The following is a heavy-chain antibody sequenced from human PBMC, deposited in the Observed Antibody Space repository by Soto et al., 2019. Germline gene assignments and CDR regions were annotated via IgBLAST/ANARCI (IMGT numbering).Heavy chain of an antibody. CDR1: GGSISSYY. CDR3: ARGVRYYDFWSGYQAYYYYYGMDV. Sequence: SETLSLTCTVSGGSISSYYWSWIRQPPGKGLEWIGYIYYSGSTNYNPSLKSRVTISVDTSKNQFSLKLSSVTAADTAVYYCARGVRYYDFWSGYQAYYYYYGMDVWGQGPRSPSP. V-gene: IGHV4-59*12. CDR2: IYYSGST. J-gene: IGHJ6*02. D-gene: IGHD3-3*01.